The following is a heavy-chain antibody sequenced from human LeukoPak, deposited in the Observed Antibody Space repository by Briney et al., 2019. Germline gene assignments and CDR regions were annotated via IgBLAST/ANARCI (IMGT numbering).Heavy chain of an antibody. V-gene: IGHV3-9*03. CDR3: AKGSDTAMVFGIDY. CDR2: ISWNSGSI. CDR1: GFTFDDYA. D-gene: IGHD5-18*01. Sequence: GGSLRLSCAASGFTFDDYAMHWVRQAPGKGLEWVSGISWNSGSIGYADSVKGRFTISRVNAKNSLYLQMNSLRAEDMALYYCAKGSDTAMVFGIDYWGQGTLVAVSS. J-gene: IGHJ4*02.